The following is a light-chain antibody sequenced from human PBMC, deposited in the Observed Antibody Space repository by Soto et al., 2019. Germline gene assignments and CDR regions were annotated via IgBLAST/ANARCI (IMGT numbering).Light chain of an antibody. J-gene: IGKJ1*01. V-gene: IGKV3-20*01. Sequence: EIVLTQSLGTLSLSPGERATLSCRASQSVSSSYLAWYQQTPGQAPRLLVYDTSYRATGVPDRFSGSGSGTDFTLTISRLEPEDSAVYYCQQYDSSPWTFGQGTKVDIK. CDR1: QSVSSSY. CDR2: DTS. CDR3: QQYDSSPWT.